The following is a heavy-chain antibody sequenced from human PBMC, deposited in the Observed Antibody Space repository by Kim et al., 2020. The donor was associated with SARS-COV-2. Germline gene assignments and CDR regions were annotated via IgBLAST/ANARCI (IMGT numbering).Heavy chain of an antibody. CDR2: ISSTTSYA. CDR3: VRSQGRDYCDRAAFDV. Sequence: GGSLRLSCAASGFMFSDYHMTWIRQAPGKGLEWVSFISSTTSYANTAESPKGRFTISRDNPKKSLSLQMNILRPENPAASDCVRSQGRDYCDRAAFDVW. J-gene: IGHJ3*01. V-gene: IGHV3-11*03. CDR1: GFMFSDYH. D-gene: IGHD4-17*01.